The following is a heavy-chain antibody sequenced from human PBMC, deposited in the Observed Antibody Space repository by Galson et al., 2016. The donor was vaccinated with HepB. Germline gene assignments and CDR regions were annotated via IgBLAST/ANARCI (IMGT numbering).Heavy chain of an antibody. D-gene: IGHD3-10*01. CDR2: ISYDGSKK. CDR3: AKVELNSKQYYYYGMDG. V-gene: IGHV3-30*18. Sequence: SLRLSCAASGFTFISYGMHWVCQAPGKGLQWVALISYDGSKKYYADSVKGRFTISRDNSHNTLYLQMNSVRADDTAVYYCAKVELNSKQYYYYGMDGWGQGTTVTVSS. CDR1: GFTFISYG. J-gene: IGHJ6*02.